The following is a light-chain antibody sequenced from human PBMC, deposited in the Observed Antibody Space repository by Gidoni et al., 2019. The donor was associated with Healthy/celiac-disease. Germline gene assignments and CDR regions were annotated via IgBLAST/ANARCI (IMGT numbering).Light chain of an antibody. Sequence: DIQMTQSPSTLTASVGDRVTITCRASQSISSWLAWYQQKPGKAPKLLIYKASSLESGVPSRFSGSGSGTEFTLTISSLQPDDFATYYCQQYNSYPYTFGQGTKLEIK. CDR2: KAS. CDR1: QSISSW. CDR3: QQYNSYPYT. J-gene: IGKJ2*01. V-gene: IGKV1-5*03.